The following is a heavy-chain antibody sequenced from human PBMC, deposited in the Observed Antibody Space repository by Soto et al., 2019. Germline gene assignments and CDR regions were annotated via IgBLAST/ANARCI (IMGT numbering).Heavy chain of an antibody. V-gene: IGHV4-31*03. CDR3: VRGIGGYFHY. CDR2: IYYSGST. D-gene: IGHD3-3*01. J-gene: IGHJ4*02. Sequence: QVQLQESGPGLVKPSQTLSLTCTVSGGSISSGGHYWSWIRQHPGKGLEWIGYIYYSGSTYYNPSLKSRVTISVDTSKNQFSVKLSSVTAADTAVYYCVRGIGGYFHYWGQGSLVTVSS. CDR1: GGSISSGGHY.